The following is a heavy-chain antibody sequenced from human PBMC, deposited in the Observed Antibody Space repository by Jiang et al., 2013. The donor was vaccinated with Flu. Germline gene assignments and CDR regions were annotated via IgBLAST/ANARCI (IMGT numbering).Heavy chain of an antibody. D-gene: IGHD1-26*01. J-gene: IGHJ6*02. CDR3: ARVQLSGTYFYYYYGVDV. V-gene: IGHV1-18*01. Sequence: SGAEVKQPGASVKVSCKASGYTFTSYSINWVRQAPGQGLEWMGWINGYNGDPNYAQNLQGRVTMTTDTSTGTAYMELKSLRSDDTAVYYCARVQLSGTYFYYYYGVDVWGQGTLVTVSS. CDR1: GYTFTSYS. CDR2: INGYNGDP.